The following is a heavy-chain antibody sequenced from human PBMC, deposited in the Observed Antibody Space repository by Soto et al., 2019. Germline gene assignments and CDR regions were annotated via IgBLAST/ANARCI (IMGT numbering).Heavy chain of an antibody. CDR2: ILHIFGTA. V-gene: IGHV1-69*05. CDR3: ARVGITMVRDPYHYYGMDV. J-gene: IGHJ6*02. CDR1: GGTFSSYA. Sequence: ASVKVSCKASGGTFSSYAISWVRQAPGQGLEWMGGILHIFGTANYAQKFQGRVTITTDESTSTAYMGLSSLRSEDTAVYYCARVGITMVRDPYHYYGMDVWGQGTTVTVSS. D-gene: IGHD3-10*01.